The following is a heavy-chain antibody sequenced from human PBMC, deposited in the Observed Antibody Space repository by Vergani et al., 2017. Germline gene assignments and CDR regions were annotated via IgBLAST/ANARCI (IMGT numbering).Heavy chain of an antibody. CDR2: INPSGGPT. D-gene: IGHD3-9*01. V-gene: IGHV1-46*03. Sequence: QVQVVQSGAEVKKSGASVKVSCKTSGYTFSNYYMHWVRQAPGQGLEWMGIINPSGGPTNYAQKFQGRVTMTRDPSTSTVYMELSSLRSEDTAIYYCARGDYGILTGYRYWGQGTLVTVSA. CDR1: GYTFSNYY. CDR3: ARGDYGILTGYRY. J-gene: IGHJ4*02.